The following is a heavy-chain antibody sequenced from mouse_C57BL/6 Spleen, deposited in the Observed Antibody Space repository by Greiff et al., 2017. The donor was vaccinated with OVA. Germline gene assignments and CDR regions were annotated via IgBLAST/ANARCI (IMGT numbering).Heavy chain of an antibody. V-gene: IGHV6-6*01. Sequence: EVKVEESGGGLVQPGGSMKLSCAASGFTFSDAWMDWVRQSPEKGLEWVAEIRNKANNHATYYAESVKGRFTISRDDSKSSVYLQMNSLRAEDTGIYYCTRPYYYGSSWYFDVWGTGTTVTVSS. CDR2: IRNKANNHAT. J-gene: IGHJ1*03. D-gene: IGHD1-1*01. CDR1: GFTFSDAW. CDR3: TRPYYYGSSWYFDV.